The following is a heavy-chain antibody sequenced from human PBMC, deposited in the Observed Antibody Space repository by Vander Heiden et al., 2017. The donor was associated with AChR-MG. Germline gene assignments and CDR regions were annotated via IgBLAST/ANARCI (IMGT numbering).Heavy chain of an antibody. J-gene: IGHJ6*02. Sequence: QGRLVVSGAGLVQAGGSLTLSCAAYGFTLSSHCMRGVRQAPGKGLEWGAVIRYDGSNKYYGDSVKGRFTISRDISKNTLYLKMNSLRAEDRAVYYCAKVHRGSSSSVPYYYYGMDVWGQGTTVTVSS. V-gene: IGHV3-30*02. CDR1: GFTLSSHC. D-gene: IGHD6-13*01. CDR2: IRYDGSNK. CDR3: AKVHRGSSSSVPYYYYGMDV.